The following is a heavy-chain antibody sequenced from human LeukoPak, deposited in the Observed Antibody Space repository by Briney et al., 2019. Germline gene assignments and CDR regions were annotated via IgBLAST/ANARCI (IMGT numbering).Heavy chain of an antibody. D-gene: IGHD6-6*01. CDR3: ARAAQQLVHTMGYYYYYMDV. CDR2: INTNTGNP. Sequence: GASVKVSCKASEYTFNKYALNWVRQAPGQGLEWMGWINTNTGNPTYAQGFTGRFVFSLDTSVSTPYLQISSLKPEDTAVYYCARAAQQLVHTMGYYYYYMDVWGKGTTVTVSS. J-gene: IGHJ6*03. V-gene: IGHV7-4-1*02. CDR1: EYTFNKYA.